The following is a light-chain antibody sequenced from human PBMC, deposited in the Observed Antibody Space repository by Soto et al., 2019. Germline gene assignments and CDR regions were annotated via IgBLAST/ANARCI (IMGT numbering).Light chain of an antibody. CDR1: SSDIGSYHL. Sequence: QSALTQPASVSGSPGQSITISCTGTSSDIGSYHLVSWYQQHPGQAPKLMIYEVTKRPSGVSDRFSASKSGTTASLTISGLQAEDEAEYYCFSYVGGGTFVVVGGGTKLTVL. CDR3: FSYVGGGTFVV. CDR2: EVT. V-gene: IGLV2-23*02. J-gene: IGLJ3*02.